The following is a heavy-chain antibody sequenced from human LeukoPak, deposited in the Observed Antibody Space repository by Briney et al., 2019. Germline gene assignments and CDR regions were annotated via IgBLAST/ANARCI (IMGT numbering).Heavy chain of an antibody. CDR2: IIPIFGTA. D-gene: IGHD3-16*01. V-gene: IGHV1-69*06. Sequence: APVKVSYKASGATFTSYAISWVRQAPGHRLKWRGGIIPIFGTANYAQKFQVSITITADKSASTAYMERRSLRAEDTAVYYCARGGIRRYFDYWGQGTLVTVSS. J-gene: IGHJ4*02. CDR3: ARGGIRRYFDY. CDR1: GATFTSYA.